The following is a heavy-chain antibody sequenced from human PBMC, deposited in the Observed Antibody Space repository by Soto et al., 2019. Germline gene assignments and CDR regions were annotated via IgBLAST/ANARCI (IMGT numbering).Heavy chain of an antibody. CDR2: ISSSSSTI. CDR3: ARDQGSQSPFYYYYYGMDV. Sequence: EVQLVESGGGLVQPGGSLRLSCAASGFTFSSYSMNWVRQAPGKGLEWVSYISSSSSTIYYADSVKGRFTISRDNAKNSLYLQMNSLRDEDTAVYYCARDQGSQSPFYYYYYGMDVWGQGTPVTVSS. V-gene: IGHV3-48*02. CDR1: GFTFSSYS. J-gene: IGHJ6*02. D-gene: IGHD6-13*01.